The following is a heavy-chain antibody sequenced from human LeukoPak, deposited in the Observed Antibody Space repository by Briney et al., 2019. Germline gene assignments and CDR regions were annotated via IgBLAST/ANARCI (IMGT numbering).Heavy chain of an antibody. V-gene: IGHV3-48*02. CDR2: ISSSSSSV. CDR1: GVTFSSYE. CDR3: ARTTVTTFDY. Sequence: GGSLRLSCAASGVTFSSYEMNWVRQAPGKGLEWVSYISSSSSSVHYADSVKGRFTISRDNAKNSLYLQMNSLRDEDTAVYYCARTTVTTFDYWGQGTLVTVSS. D-gene: IGHD4-17*01. J-gene: IGHJ4*02.